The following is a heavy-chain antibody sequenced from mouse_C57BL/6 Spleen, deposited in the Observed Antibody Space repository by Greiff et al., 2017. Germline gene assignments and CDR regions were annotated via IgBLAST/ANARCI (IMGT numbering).Heavy chain of an antibody. V-gene: IGHV1-52*01. CDR3: ARWGNYDWFAY. CDR1: GYTFTSYW. J-gene: IGHJ3*01. CDR2: IDPSDSET. Sequence: QFQLQQPGAELVRPGSSVKLSCKASGYTFTSYWMHWVKQRPIQGLEWIGNIDPSDSETHYNQKFKDKATLTVDKSSSTAYMQLSSLTSEDSAVYYCARWGNYDWFAYWGQGTLVTVSA. D-gene: IGHD2-1*01.